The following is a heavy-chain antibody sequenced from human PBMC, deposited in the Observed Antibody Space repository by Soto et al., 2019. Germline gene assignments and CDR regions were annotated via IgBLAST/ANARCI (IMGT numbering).Heavy chain of an antibody. Sequence: PGRSLRRSCAASGFIFSDFYMSWIRQAPGKGLEWVSYISLSRGYTKNADSVKGRFTISRDNTKNLLYLQMNSLRAEDPAVYYCASPVYLDQWGQRHLVIVCS. CDR2: ISLSRGYT. CDR3: ASPVYLDQ. CDR1: GFIFSDFY. D-gene: IGHD1-1*01. J-gene: IGHJ1*01. V-gene: IGHV3-11*06.